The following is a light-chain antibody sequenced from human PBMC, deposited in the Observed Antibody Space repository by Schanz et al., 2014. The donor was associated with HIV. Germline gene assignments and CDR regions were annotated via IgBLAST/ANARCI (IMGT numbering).Light chain of an antibody. V-gene: IGKV4-1*01. J-gene: IGKJ3*01. Sequence: DIVMTQSPDSLAVSLGERATINCKSSQSVLYSSNNKNYLAWYRQKPGQPPKLLIYWASTRESGVPDRFSGSGSGTDFTLTISSLQAEDVAVYYCQQYYSTPFFGPGTKVDIK. CDR3: QQYYSTPF. CDR2: WAS. CDR1: QSVLYSSNNKNY.